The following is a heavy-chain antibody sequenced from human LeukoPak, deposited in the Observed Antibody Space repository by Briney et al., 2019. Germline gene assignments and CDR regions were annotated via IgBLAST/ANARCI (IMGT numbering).Heavy chain of an antibody. V-gene: IGHV4-4*07. CDR2: INTRGST. CDR1: GGSMNSYY. J-gene: IGHJ4*02. CDR3: ARTTEPAAHAFDY. Sequence: SETLSLTCTVSGGSMNSYYWTWIRQPAGKGLEWIGRINTRGSTNYSPSLKSRVTMSVDSSKNQLSLMLNSVTAADTAVYYCARTTEPAAHAFDYWGQGTLVTVSS. D-gene: IGHD6-25*01.